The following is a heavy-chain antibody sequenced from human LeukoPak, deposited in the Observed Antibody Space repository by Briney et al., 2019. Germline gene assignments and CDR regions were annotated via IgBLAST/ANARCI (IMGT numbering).Heavy chain of an antibody. Sequence: GGSLRLSCAASGFTFSSYGMHWVRQAPGKGLEWVAVISYDGRDKKYADSVKGRFTISRDNSKNTLYLQMNSLRVEDTAVYYCAKDSGNYAKYYFDYWGQGTLVTVSS. CDR2: ISYDGRDK. J-gene: IGHJ4*02. D-gene: IGHD1-26*01. CDR3: AKDSGNYAKYYFDY. CDR1: GFTFSSYG. V-gene: IGHV3-30*18.